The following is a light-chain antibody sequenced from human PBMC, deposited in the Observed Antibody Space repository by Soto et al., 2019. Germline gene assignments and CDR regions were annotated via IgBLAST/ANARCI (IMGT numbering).Light chain of an antibody. CDR3: QQSYSAPRT. CDR2: AAS. CDR1: QSISSW. V-gene: IGKV1-39*01. Sequence: DIQMTQSPSTLSASVGDRVTITCRASQSISSWLAWYQQKPGKAPNLLIYAASSLQSGVPSRFSGSGSGTDFTLTINSLQPEDFATYYCQQSYSAPRTFGQGTKVDI. J-gene: IGKJ1*01.